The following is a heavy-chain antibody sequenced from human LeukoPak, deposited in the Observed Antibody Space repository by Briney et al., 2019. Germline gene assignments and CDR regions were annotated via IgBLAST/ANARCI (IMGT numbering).Heavy chain of an antibody. V-gene: IGHV3-49*04. CDR2: IRSKAYGGTT. CDR1: GFTFGDYA. J-gene: IGHJ3*02. D-gene: IGHD6-13*01. Sequence: GGSLRLSCTASGFTFGDYAMSWARQAPGKGLEWVGFIRSKAYGGTTEYAASVKGRFTISRDDSKSIDYLQMNSLKTEDTAVYYCTRDQGRIAAARDAFDIWGQGTMVTVSS. CDR3: TRDQGRIAAARDAFDI.